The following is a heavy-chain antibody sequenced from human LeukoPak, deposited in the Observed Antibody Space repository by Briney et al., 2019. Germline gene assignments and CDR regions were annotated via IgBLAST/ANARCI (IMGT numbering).Heavy chain of an antibody. Sequence: SETLSLTCTVSGGSISSYYWSWIRQPPGKGLEWIGYIYYSGSTNYNPSLKSRVTISIDTSKNQFSLKLSSVTAADTAVYYCVRDRTMNWFDPWGQGTLVTVSS. CDR3: VRDRTMNWFDP. V-gene: IGHV4-59*12. CDR1: GGSISSYY. D-gene: IGHD3-3*01. CDR2: IYYSGST. J-gene: IGHJ5*02.